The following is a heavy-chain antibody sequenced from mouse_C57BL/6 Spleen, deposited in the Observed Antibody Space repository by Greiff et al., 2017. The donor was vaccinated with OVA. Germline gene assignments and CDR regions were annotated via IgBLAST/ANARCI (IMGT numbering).Heavy chain of an antibody. D-gene: IGHD1-1*01. CDR2: ISSGGSYT. V-gene: IGHV5-6*01. Sequence: EVKLQESGGDLVKPGGSLKLSCAASGFTFSSYGMSWVRQTPDKRLEWVATISSGGSYTYYPDSVKGRFTISRDNAKNTLYLQMSSLSSEDTAMYYCARHPVITTVGAHWYFDVWGTGTTVTVSS. CDR3: ARHPVITTVGAHWYFDV. CDR1: GFTFSSYG. J-gene: IGHJ1*03.